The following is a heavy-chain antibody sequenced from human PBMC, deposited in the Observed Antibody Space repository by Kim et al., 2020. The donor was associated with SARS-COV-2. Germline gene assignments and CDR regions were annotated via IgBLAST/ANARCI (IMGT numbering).Heavy chain of an antibody. Sequence: TEKGRFTRSEDNSKHTLSLQMNSLRAEDTAVYYCARDGVAPTPFFGNFDYWGQGTLATVSS. D-gene: IGHD2-15*01. CDR3: ARDGVAPTPFFGNFDY. V-gene: IGHV3-30*07. J-gene: IGHJ4*02.